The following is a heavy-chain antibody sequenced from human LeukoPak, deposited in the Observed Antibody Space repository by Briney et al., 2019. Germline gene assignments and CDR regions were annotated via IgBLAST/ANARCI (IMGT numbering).Heavy chain of an antibody. D-gene: IGHD1-7*01. CDR3: ARYSYGTSPDY. J-gene: IGHJ4*02. CDR1: GGSISGHY. CDR2: IYYSGST. Sequence: SETLSLTCTVSGGSISGHYWSWVRQPPGKGLEWIGYIYYSGSTNYNPSLKSRVTISVDTSKNQFSLELSSVTAADTAVYYCARYSYGTSPDYWGQGTLVAVSS. V-gene: IGHV4-59*11.